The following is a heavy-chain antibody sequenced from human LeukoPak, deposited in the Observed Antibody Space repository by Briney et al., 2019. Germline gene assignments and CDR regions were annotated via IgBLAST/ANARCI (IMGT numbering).Heavy chain of an antibody. V-gene: IGHV4-59*01. Sequence: SETLSLTCTVSGGSISSYYWSWIRQPPGKGLEWIGYIYYSGSTNYNPSLKSRVTISVDTSKNQFSLKLSSVTAADTAVYYCAREAPDGFPDYWGQGTLVTVSS. J-gene: IGHJ4*02. CDR2: IYYSGST. CDR3: AREAPDGFPDY. D-gene: IGHD5-24*01. CDR1: GGSISSYY.